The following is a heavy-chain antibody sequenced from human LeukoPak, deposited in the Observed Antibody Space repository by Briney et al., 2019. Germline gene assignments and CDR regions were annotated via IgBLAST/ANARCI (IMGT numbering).Heavy chain of an antibody. J-gene: IGHJ6*03. CDR1: GFTFSSYW. CDR3: AKNTMREHYYYMDV. CDR2: IKKDGSEK. D-gene: IGHD3-22*01. V-gene: IGHV3-7*01. Sequence: QPGGSLRLSCAASGFTFSSYWMSWVRQAPGKGLEWVANIKKDGSEKYYVDSVKGRFTISRDNSKNTLYVQMYSLRAEDTAVYYCAKNTMREHYYYMDVWGKGATVTISS.